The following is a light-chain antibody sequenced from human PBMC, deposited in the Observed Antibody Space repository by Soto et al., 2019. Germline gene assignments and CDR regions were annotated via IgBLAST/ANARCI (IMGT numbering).Light chain of an antibody. V-gene: IGLV2-14*01. CDR1: SRDVGGYNY. J-gene: IGLJ2*01. Sequence: QSALTQPASVSGSPGQSITISCTGTSRDVGGYNYVSWYQQHPGKAPRLLIYDVSNRPSGVSDRFSGSKSGNTASLTISGLQAEDEAHYYCNSYSSYNTQWLFGGGTKLTV. CDR3: NSYSSYNTQWL. CDR2: DVS.